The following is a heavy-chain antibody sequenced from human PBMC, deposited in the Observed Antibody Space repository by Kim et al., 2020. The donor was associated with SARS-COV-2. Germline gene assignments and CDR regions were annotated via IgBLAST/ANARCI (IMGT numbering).Heavy chain of an antibody. D-gene: IGHD5-12*01. V-gene: IGHV7-4-1*02. CDR3: ARVPHLLYSGYDLANWFDP. CDR2: INTNTGNP. Sequence: ASVKVSCKASGYTFTSYAMNWVRQAPGQGLEWMGWINTNTGNPTYAQGFTGRFVFSLDTSVSTAYLQISSLKAEDTAVYYCARVPHLLYSGYDLANWFDPWGQGTLVTVSS. CDR1: GYTFTSYA. J-gene: IGHJ5*02.